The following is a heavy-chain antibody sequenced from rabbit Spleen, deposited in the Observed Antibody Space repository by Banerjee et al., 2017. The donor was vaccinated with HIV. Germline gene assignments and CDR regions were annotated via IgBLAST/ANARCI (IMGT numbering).Heavy chain of an antibody. V-gene: IGHV1S40*01. J-gene: IGHJ3*01. CDR3: ARDTGTSFSTYGMDL. CDR2: INAVTGKA. CDR1: GVSLNDKDV. D-gene: IGHD8-1*01. Sequence: QSLEESGGDLVKPGTSLTLTCTASGVSLNDKDVMCWVRQAPGKGLEWIACINAVTGKAVYASWAKGRFTISKTSSTTLTLQMTSLTAADTATYFCARDTGTSFSTYGMDLWGQGTLVTVS.